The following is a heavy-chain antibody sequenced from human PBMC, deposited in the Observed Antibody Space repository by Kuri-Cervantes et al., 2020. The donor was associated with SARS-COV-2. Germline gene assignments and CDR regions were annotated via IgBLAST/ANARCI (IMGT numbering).Heavy chain of an antibody. CDR1: GFTFSDYY. Sequence: LSLTCAASGFTFSDYYMSWIRQAPGKGLEWVSYISSSGSTIYYADSVKGRFTISRGNAKNSLYLQMNSLRAEDTAVYYCARGAHDYYYYGMDVWGQGTTVTVSS. CDR2: ISSSGSTI. J-gene: IGHJ6*02. CDR3: ARGAHDYYYYGMDV. V-gene: IGHV3-11*01.